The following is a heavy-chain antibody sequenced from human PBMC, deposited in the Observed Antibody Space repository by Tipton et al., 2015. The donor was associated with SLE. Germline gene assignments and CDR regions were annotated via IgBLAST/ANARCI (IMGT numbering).Heavy chain of an antibody. CDR1: GYSISNSYY. CDR2: IYYSGST. D-gene: IGHD3-10*01. V-gene: IGHV4-39*01. CDR3: ASHYGSGSYFPSDYYYYYMDV. J-gene: IGHJ6*03. Sequence: TLSLTCTVSGYSISNSYYWGWIRPPPGKGLEWIGSIYYSGSTYYNPSLKSRVTISVDTSKNQFSLKLSSVTAADTAVYYCASHYGSGSYFPSDYYYYYMDVWGKGTTVTVSS.